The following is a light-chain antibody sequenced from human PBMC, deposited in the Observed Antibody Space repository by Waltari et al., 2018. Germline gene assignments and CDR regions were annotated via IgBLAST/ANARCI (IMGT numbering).Light chain of an antibody. CDR3: SSFTRTNSWV. CDR2: DVN. J-gene: IGLJ3*02. Sequence: HSALAQPASVSGSPGPSITIPCTGTSSDVGGYNYVSWYQQHPGKAPRLMIYDVNNRPSGVSNRFSGSKSGNTASLTISGLQAEDEADYYCSSFTRTNSWVFGGGTKLTVL. V-gene: IGLV2-14*03. CDR1: SSDVGGYNY.